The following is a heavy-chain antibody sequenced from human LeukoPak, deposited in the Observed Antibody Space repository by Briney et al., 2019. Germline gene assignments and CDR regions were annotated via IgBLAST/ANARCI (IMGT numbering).Heavy chain of an antibody. J-gene: IGHJ4*02. CDR2: INHSGST. Sequence: SGTLSLTCAVYGGSFSGHYWSWIRQPPGKGLEWIGEINHSGSTNYNPSLKSRVTISVDTSKNQFSLKLSSVTAAGTAVYYCARGLYYDSSGYYYSPTDYWGQGTLVTVSS. D-gene: IGHD3-22*01. CDR1: GGSFSGHY. CDR3: ARGLYYDSSGYYYSPTDY. V-gene: IGHV4-34*01.